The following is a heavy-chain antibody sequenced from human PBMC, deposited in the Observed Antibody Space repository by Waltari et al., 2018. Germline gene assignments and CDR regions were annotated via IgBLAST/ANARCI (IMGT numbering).Heavy chain of an antibody. Sequence: QVQLVQSGAEMKKPGASVKASCKASGYTFTGDFMHWMRQAPGQGLEWMGWINPNSGDTKYAQKFQGRVTMTRDTSISTAYMELSRLTSDDTAVYYCARGPATADFDYWGQGTLVTVSS. CDR2: INPNSGDT. CDR1: GYTFTGDF. V-gene: IGHV1-2*02. D-gene: IGHD2-2*01. J-gene: IGHJ4*02. CDR3: ARGPATADFDY.